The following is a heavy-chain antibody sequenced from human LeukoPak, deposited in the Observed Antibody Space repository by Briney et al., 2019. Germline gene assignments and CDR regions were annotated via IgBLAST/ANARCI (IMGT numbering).Heavy chain of an antibody. CDR1: GFTFTSYA. CDR3: AREAFYSSGWLSLFGY. Sequence: GGSLRLSCKASGFTFTSYAMGWVRQAPGKGLEWVSVLSGTGTSTYYAESVRGRFTISRDKSKSTLFLQMNSLRAEDTAVYFCAREAFYSSGWLSLFGYWGQGTLVTVSS. J-gene: IGHJ4*02. D-gene: IGHD6-19*01. CDR2: LSGTGTST. V-gene: IGHV3-23*01.